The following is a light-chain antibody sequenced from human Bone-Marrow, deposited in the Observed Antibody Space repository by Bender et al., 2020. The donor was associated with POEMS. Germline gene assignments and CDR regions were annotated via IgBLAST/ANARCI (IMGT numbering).Light chain of an antibody. J-gene: IGLJ3*02. V-gene: IGLV1-44*01. CDR3: VAWDASLNGWV. CDR2: TNN. CDR1: GSNIRTNA. Sequence: QSVLTQPPSVSGTPGQRVTISCAGSGSNIRTNAVNWYQQLPGTAPRLLIYTNNERPSGVPDRFSGSKSGTSASLAITGLQSDDEAIYFCVAWDASLNGWVFGGGTKLTVL.